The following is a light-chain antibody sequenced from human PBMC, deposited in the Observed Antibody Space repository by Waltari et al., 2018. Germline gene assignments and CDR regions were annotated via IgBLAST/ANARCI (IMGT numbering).Light chain of an antibody. J-gene: IGLJ2*01. Sequence: QSVLTQPPSVSAAPGPKVTIPCSVRRSTSGNNYVPWYQQFPGTAPNPLIDDNNKRPSGIPDRFSGSKSGTSATLGITGLQTGDEADYYCGTWDSSLRGGVFGGGTKLTVL. CDR2: DNN. V-gene: IGLV1-51*01. CDR3: GTWDSSLRGGV. CDR1: RSTSGNNY.